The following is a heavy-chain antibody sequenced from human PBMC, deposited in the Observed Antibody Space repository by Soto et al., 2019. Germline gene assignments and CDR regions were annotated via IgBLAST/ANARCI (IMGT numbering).Heavy chain of an antibody. CDR3: AREYDFWSGYYYYYMDV. CDR1: GFTFSSYG. J-gene: IGHJ6*03. CDR2: IWYDGSNK. D-gene: IGHD3-3*01. V-gene: IGHV3-33*01. Sequence: GGSLRLSCAASGFTFSSYGMHWVRQAPGKGLEWVAVIWYDGSNKYYADSVKGRFTISRDNSKNTLYLQMNSLSAEDTAVYYCAREYDFWSGYYYYYMDVWGKGTTVTVSS.